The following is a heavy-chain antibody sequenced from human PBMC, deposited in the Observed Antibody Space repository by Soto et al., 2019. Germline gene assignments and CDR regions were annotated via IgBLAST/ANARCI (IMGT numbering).Heavy chain of an antibody. J-gene: IGHJ6*02. D-gene: IGHD3-10*01. CDR1: GFTFSSYS. Sequence: EVQLVESGGGLVKPGGSLRLSCAASGFTFSSYSMNWVRQAPGKGLEWVSSISSSSSYIYYADSVKGRFTISRDNAKNSLYLQMNSLRAEDTAVYYCAIGAVRGVTGSDYYYYGMDVWGQGTTVTVSS. V-gene: IGHV3-21*01. CDR2: ISSSSSYI. CDR3: AIGAVRGVTGSDYYYYGMDV.